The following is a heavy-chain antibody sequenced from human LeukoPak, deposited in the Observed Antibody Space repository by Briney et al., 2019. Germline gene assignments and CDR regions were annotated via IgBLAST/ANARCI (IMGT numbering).Heavy chain of an antibody. J-gene: IGHJ3*02. Sequence: GASVKVSCKASGYTFTSYGISWVRQAPGQGLEWMGWISAYNGNTNYAQKLQGRVTMTTDTSTSTAYMELRSLRSDDTAVYYCATRSPLWGVHDAFDIWSQGTMVTVSS. CDR3: ATRSPLWGVHDAFDI. CDR1: GYTFTSYG. CDR2: ISAYNGNT. V-gene: IGHV1-18*01. D-gene: IGHD3-10*01.